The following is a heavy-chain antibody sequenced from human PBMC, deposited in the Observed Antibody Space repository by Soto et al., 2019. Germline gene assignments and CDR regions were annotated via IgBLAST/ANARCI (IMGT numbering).Heavy chain of an antibody. J-gene: IGHJ6*02. Sequence: SLTCTVSGGSISSGGYYWSWIRQHPGKGLEWIGYIYYSGSTYYNPSLKSRVTISVDTSKNQFSLKLSSVTAADTAVYYCARDSPYYYYGMDVWGQGTTVTVSS. CDR2: IYYSGST. V-gene: IGHV4-31*03. CDR3: ARDSPYYYYGMDV. CDR1: GGSISSGGYY.